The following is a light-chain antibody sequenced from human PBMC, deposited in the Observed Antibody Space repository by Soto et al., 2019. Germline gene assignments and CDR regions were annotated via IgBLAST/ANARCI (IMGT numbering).Light chain of an antibody. V-gene: IGKV3-15*01. CDR1: QSVSSN. J-gene: IGKJ1*01. CDR3: QQYNNWWT. Sequence: EIVLTQSPGTVSLSPGESATLSCRASQSVSSNLAWYQQKPGQAPRLLIYGASTRATGIPARFSGSGSGTEFTLTITSLQSEDFAVYYCQQYNNWWTFGQGTKVDIK. CDR2: GAS.